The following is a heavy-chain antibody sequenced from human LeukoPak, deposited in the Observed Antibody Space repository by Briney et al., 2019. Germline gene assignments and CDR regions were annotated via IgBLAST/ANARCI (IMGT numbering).Heavy chain of an antibody. CDR3: AKDPPPKRVVVVPAAYDY. CDR1: GFTFSSYG. CDR2: IRYDGSNK. Sequence: GGSLRLSCAASGFTFSSYGMHWVRQAPGKGLEWVAFIRYDGSNKYYADSVKGRFTISRDNSKNTLYLQMNSLRAEDTAVYYCAKDPPPKRVVVVPAAYDYWGQGTLVTVSS. D-gene: IGHD2-2*01. J-gene: IGHJ4*02. V-gene: IGHV3-30*02.